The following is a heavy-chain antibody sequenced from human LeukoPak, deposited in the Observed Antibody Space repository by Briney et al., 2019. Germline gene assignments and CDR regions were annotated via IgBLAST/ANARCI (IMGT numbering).Heavy chain of an antibody. Sequence: GGSLRLSCAASGFTFSSYWMSWVRQAPGKGLEWVANVKQDGSEKYYVDSVKGRFTISRDNAKNSLYLQMNSLRAEDTAMFYCARLMITFGGVIVYYYYYYMDVWGKGTTVTVSS. CDR2: VKQDGSEK. V-gene: IGHV3-7*01. CDR1: GFTFSSYW. CDR3: ARLMITFGGVIVYYYYYYMDV. D-gene: IGHD3-16*02. J-gene: IGHJ6*03.